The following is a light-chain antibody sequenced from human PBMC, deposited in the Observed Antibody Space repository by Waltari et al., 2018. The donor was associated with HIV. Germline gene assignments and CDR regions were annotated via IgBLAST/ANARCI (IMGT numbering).Light chain of an antibody. Sequence: SYELTQPPSVSVSPGQTASITCYGEKVGDKYACWYQQKPGQSPVLVIYQDTKRPSGIPGRFSGSNSGNTAPLTISGTQAMDEADYYCQAWDSSTAYVFGTGTKVTVL. CDR1: KVGDKY. CDR2: QDT. J-gene: IGLJ1*01. V-gene: IGLV3-1*01. CDR3: QAWDSSTAYV.